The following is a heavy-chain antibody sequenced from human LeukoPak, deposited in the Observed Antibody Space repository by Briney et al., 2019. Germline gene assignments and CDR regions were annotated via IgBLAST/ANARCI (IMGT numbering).Heavy chain of an antibody. CDR3: ARDPGPGYNSGWYRGKNNWFDP. V-gene: IGHV1-2*02. D-gene: IGHD6-19*01. Sequence: ASVKVSCKASGYTFTGYYMHWVRQAPGRGLEWMGWINPNSGGTNYAQNFQGRVTMTRDTSISTAYMELSRLRSDDTAVYYCARDPGPGYNSGWYRGKNNWFDPWGQGTLVTVSS. CDR2: INPNSGGT. CDR1: GYTFTGYY. J-gene: IGHJ5*02.